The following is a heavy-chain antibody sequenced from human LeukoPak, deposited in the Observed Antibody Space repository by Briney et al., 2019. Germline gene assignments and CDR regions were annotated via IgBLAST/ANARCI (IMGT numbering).Heavy chain of an antibody. CDR1: GGTFSSYA. CDR3: TRGSSSQYFQH. Sequence: ASVKVSCRASGGTFSSYAISWVRQAPGQGLEWMGGIIPIFGTANYAQKFQGRVTITADESTSTAYMELSSLRPDDTAIYYCTRGSSSQYFQHWGQGTLVTVSS. V-gene: IGHV1-69*13. J-gene: IGHJ1*01. CDR2: IIPIFGTA. D-gene: IGHD6-6*01.